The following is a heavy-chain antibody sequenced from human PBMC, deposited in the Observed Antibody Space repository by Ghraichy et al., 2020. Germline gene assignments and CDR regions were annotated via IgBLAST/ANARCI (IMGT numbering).Heavy chain of an antibody. CDR1: GFSLSTSGMC. CDR2: IDWDDDK. CDR3: AHSKCDGSGDHLGKSLRNGMDV. D-gene: IGHD3-10*01. V-gene: IGHV2-70*13. Sequence: SSPTLVKPTQTLTLTCSFSGFSLSTSGMCVSWIRQPPGKALEWLALIDWDDDKYYSTSLKTRLTISKDTSKNQVVLTMTNMDPVDTATYYCAHSKCDGSGDHLGKSLRNGMDVWGQGTTVTVSS. J-gene: IGHJ6*02.